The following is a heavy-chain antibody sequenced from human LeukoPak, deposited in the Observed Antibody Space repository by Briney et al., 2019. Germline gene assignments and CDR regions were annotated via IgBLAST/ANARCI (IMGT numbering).Heavy chain of an antibody. V-gene: IGHV1-8*03. CDR3: ARGVAGDPSGY. D-gene: IGHD2-21*02. J-gene: IGHJ4*02. Sequence: GASVKLSCKAAGYTFTSYEISWVRQATGQGLEWMGWMNPNSGNTGYAQKFQGTVTITRNTSISTAYMELSSLRSEDTAVYYCARGVAGDPSGYCGQGTLVTVSS. CDR1: GYTFTSYE. CDR2: MNPNSGNT.